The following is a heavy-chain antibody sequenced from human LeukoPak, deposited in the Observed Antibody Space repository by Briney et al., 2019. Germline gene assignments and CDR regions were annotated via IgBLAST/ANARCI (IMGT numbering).Heavy chain of an antibody. CDR2: ISSSGSTI. CDR3: ARSDGNPKQLLWFGDFLY. J-gene: IGHJ4*02. Sequence: GGSLRLSCAASGFTFSSYELNWVRQAPGKGLEWVSYISSSGSTIYYADSVKGRFTISRDNAKNSLYLQMNSLRAEDTAVYYCARSDGNPKQLLWFGDFLYWGQGTLVTVSS. CDR1: GFTFSSYE. V-gene: IGHV3-48*03. D-gene: IGHD3-10*01.